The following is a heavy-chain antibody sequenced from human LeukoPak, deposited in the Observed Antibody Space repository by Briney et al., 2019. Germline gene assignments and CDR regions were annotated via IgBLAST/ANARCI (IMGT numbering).Heavy chain of an antibody. D-gene: IGHD6-19*01. Sequence: GGSLRLSCAASGFTVSSNYMSWIRQAPGKGLEWVSVIYSGGSTYYADSVKGRFTISRDNSKNTLYLQMNSLRAEDTAVYYCASHKAISGWYLANNWFDPWGQGTLVTVSS. CDR2: IYSGGST. V-gene: IGHV3-53*01. J-gene: IGHJ5*02. CDR3: ASHKAISGWYLANNWFDP. CDR1: GFTVSSNY.